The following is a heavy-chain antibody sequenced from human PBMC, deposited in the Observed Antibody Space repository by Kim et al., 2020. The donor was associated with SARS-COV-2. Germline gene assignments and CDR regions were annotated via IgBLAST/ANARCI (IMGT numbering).Heavy chain of an antibody. J-gene: IGHJ6*02. CDR3: ARDPVAVAVRPYYGMDV. CDR1: GFTFSSYS. V-gene: IGHV3-21*01. CDR2: ISSSSSYI. Sequence: GGSLRLSCAASGFTFSSYSMNWVRQAPGKGLEWVSSISSSSSYIYYADSVKGRFTISRDNAKNSLYLQMNSLRAEDTAVYYCARDPVAVAVRPYYGMDVWGQGTTVTVSS. D-gene: IGHD6-19*01.